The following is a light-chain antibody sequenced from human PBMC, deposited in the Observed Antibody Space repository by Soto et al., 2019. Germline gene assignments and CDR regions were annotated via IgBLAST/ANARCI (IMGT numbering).Light chain of an antibody. CDR2: KAS. V-gene: IGKV2-24*01. CDR3: MQATEFPHT. J-gene: IGKJ4*01. CDR1: RSLVHSDGNTY. Sequence: VLTQNALSSPVTLGQPASISCRSSRSLVHSDGNTYLSWRHQRPGQPPRLLISKASTRVSVVPDRCSGSGAGTDFTIQISRVEDDDVGVYYCMQATEFPHTFGGGTKVQI.